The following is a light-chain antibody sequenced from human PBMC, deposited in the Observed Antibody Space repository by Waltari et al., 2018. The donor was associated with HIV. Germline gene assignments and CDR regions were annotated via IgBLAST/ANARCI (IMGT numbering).Light chain of an antibody. Sequence: IQMTQSPSTLSASVGDRVTMTCRATHDITDWLAWYQHTPGTAPRLLIYEASTLESGVPSRFSGSDSGTDVPLTINSLQPEDVANYYCQQDNRYYSWAFGQGTRVEVK. V-gene: IGKV1-5*03. CDR3: QQDNRYYSWA. J-gene: IGKJ1*01. CDR2: EAS. CDR1: HDITDW.